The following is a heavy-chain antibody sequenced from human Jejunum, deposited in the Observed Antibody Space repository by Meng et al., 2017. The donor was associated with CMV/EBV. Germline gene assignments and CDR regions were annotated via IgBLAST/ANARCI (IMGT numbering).Heavy chain of an antibody. CDR1: GGSIHYNA. V-gene: IGHV4-59*01. CDR3: ARWSGSESYPSADY. CDR2: VSYSGST. Sequence: VPGGSIHYNAWGWLREAARKGLEWIGSVSYSGSTNYTPSLKSRVSISIDTSENQFSLKVTSVTAGDTAVYYCARWSGSESYPSADYWGQGTLVTVSS. D-gene: IGHD3-10*01. J-gene: IGHJ4*02.